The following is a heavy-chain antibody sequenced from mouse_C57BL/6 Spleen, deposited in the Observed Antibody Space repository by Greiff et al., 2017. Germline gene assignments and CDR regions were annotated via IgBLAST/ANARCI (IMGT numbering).Heavy chain of an antibody. Sequence: VQLQQSGAELVKPGASVKLSCKASGYTFTDYSIHWVKQRPGQGLEWIGWFYPGSGSIKYNEKFKDKATLTADKSSSTVYMELSRVTSEDSAVYICARHEGRVVSFAYWGQGTLVTVSA. CDR1: GYTFTDYS. CDR3: ARHEGRVVSFAY. J-gene: IGHJ3*01. V-gene: IGHV1-62-2*01. D-gene: IGHD1-1*01. CDR2: FYPGSGSI.